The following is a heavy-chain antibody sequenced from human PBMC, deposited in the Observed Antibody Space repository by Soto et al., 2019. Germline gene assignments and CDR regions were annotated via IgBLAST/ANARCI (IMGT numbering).Heavy chain of an antibody. D-gene: IGHD6-13*01. CDR3: ARDYSFAHYSSSWDNFDY. Sequence: GGSLRLSCAASGFTFSSYAMHWVRQAPGKGLEWVAVISYDGSNKYYADSVKGRFTISRDNSKNTLYLQMNSLRAEDTAVYYCARDYSFAHYSSSWDNFDYWGQGTLVTVSS. CDR1: GFTFSSYA. J-gene: IGHJ4*02. V-gene: IGHV3-30-3*01. CDR2: ISYDGSNK.